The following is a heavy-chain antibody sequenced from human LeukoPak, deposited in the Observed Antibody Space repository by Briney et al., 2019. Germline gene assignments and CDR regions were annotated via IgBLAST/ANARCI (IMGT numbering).Heavy chain of an antibody. J-gene: IGHJ6*02. CDR2: IKRDGSEK. V-gene: IGHV3-7*05. CDR1: GFTFSNYW. CDR3: APMAADTAMVGMDV. Sequence: GGALRLSCAASGFTFSNYWMSWVRQAPGKGLEWVANIKRDGSEKYYVDSVKGRFTISRDNAKNSLYLQMNSLRDADTAVYYCAPMAADTAMVGMDVWGQGTEVTVSS. D-gene: IGHD5-18*01.